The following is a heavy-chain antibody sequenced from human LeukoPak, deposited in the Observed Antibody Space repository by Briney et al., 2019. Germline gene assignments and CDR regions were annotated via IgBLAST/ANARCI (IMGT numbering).Heavy chain of an antibody. V-gene: IGHV4-61*02. CDR2: IYTSGST. CDR1: GGSISSGSYY. Sequence: PSETLSLTCTVSGGSISSGSYYWSWIRQPAGKGLEWIGRIYTSGSTNYNPSLKSRVTISVDTSKNQFSLKLSSVTAADTAVYYCASYSSSLEYFQHWGQGTLVTVSS. CDR3: ASYSSSLEYFQH. J-gene: IGHJ1*01. D-gene: IGHD6-13*01.